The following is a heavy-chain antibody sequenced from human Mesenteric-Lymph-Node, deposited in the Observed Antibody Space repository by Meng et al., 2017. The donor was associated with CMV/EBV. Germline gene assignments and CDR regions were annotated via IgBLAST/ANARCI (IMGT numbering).Heavy chain of an antibody. D-gene: IGHD2-2*02. CDR3: ARGGYQLLYRYFDY. J-gene: IGHJ4*02. CDR2: INHSGST. Sequence: GSLRLSCAVYGGSFSGYYWSWIRQPPGKGLEWIGEINHSGSTNYNPSLKSRVTISVDTSKNQFSLKLSSVTAADTAVYYCARGGYQLLYRYFDYWGQRTLVTVSS. V-gene: IGHV4-34*01. CDR1: GGSFSGYY.